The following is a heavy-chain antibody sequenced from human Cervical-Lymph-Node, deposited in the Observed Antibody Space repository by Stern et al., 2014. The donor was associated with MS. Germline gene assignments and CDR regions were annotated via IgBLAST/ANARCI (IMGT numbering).Heavy chain of an antibody. V-gene: IGHV1-3*01. Sequence: QVQLGQSGAEVKKPGASVKVSCKASGYTLTSYAMHWVRQAPGQRLEWMGWITAGSGNTKYSQKFQGRVTVTRDTSANTAYMELSSLTSEDTAVYYCATGLSTISFLLRHWGRGTLVTVSS. J-gene: IGHJ1*01. CDR2: ITAGSGNT. CDR3: ATGLSTISFLLRH. CDR1: GYTLTSYA. D-gene: IGHD2-2*01.